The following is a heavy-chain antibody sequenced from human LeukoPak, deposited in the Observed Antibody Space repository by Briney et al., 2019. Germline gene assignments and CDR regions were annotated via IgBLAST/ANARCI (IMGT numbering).Heavy chain of an antibody. CDR2: ICYSGST. V-gene: IGHV4-59*01. J-gene: IGHJ4*02. Sequence: SETLSLTCTVSGGSFSSYCWNWIWQPPGKGLEWIGYICYSGSTNYNPSLKSRVAISVDPSKNQFSLKLSSVTAADTAVYYCARDKVPGDYWGQGTLVTVSS. CDR1: GGSFSSYC. CDR3: ARDKVPGDY.